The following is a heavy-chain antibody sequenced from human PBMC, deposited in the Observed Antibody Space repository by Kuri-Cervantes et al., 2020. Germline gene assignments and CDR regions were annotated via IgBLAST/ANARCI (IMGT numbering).Heavy chain of an antibody. V-gene: IGHV4-39*01. CDR2: IYYSGST. CDR3: ARHDQEYNWFDP. J-gene: IGHJ5*02. CDR1: GGSISSYY. Sequence: SETLSLTCTVSGGSISSYYWGWIRQPPGRGLEWIGSIYYSGSTYYNPSLKSRVTISVDTSKNQFSLKLSSVTAADTAVYYCARHDQEYNWFDPWGQGTLVTVSS. D-gene: IGHD3-10*01.